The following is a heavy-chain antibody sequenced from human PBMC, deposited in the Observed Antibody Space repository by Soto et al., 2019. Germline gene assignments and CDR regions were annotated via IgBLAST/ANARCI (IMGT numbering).Heavy chain of an antibody. CDR3: ARQGIAVAGWYYYGMDV. D-gene: IGHD6-19*01. Sequence: SETLSLTCTVSGGSISSSSYYWGWIRQPPGKGPEWIGSIYYSGSTYYNPSLKSRVTISVDTSKNQFSLKLSSVTAADTAVYYCARQGIAVAGWYYYGMDVWGQGTTVTVSS. CDR1: GGSISSSSYY. CDR2: IYYSGST. V-gene: IGHV4-39*01. J-gene: IGHJ6*02.